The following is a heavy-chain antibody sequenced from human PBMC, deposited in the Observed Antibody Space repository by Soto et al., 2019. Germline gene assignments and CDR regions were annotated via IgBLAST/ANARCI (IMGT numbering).Heavy chain of an antibody. Sequence: GGSLRLSCAASGFTFSSYGMHWVRQAPGKGLEWVAVISYDGSNKYYADSVKGRFTISRDNSKNTLYLQMNSLRAEDTAVYYCARRVIAAAVSYCFDFWGQGTLVTVSS. V-gene: IGHV3-30*03. CDR2: ISYDGSNK. CDR1: GFTFSSYG. D-gene: IGHD6-13*01. J-gene: IGHJ4*02. CDR3: ARRVIAAAVSYCFDF.